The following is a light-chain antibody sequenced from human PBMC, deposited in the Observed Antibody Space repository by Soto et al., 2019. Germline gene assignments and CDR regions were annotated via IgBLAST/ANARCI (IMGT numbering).Light chain of an antibody. J-gene: IGLJ3*02. V-gene: IGLV1-40*01. CDR2: GNS. CDR1: SSNIGAGDD. CDR3: QSYDISLSGLWV. Sequence: QSVLTQPPSVSGAPGQRVTISCTGSSSNIGAGDDVHWDQQLPGTYPKFLIYGNSNRPSGVPDRFSGSKSGTSASLAITGLKAYDEADYYCQSYDISLSGLWVFGGGTKLSVL.